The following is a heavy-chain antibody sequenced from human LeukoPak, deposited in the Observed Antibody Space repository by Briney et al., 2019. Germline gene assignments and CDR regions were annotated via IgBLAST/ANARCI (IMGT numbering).Heavy chain of an antibody. CDR2: IYYGGST. D-gene: IGHD6-13*01. V-gene: IGHV4-59*01. Sequence: KPSETLSLTCTVSGGSISSYYWSWIRQPPGKGLEWIGYIYYGGSTNYNPSLKSRVTISVDTSKNQFSLKLSSVTAADTAVYYCARDRVAAAGKGFDYWGQGTLVTVSS. J-gene: IGHJ4*02. CDR3: ARDRVAAAGKGFDY. CDR1: GGSISSYY.